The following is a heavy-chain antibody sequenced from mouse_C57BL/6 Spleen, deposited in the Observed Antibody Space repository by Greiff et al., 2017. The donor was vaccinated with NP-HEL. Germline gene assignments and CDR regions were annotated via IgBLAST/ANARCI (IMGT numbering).Heavy chain of an antibody. CDR2: INPNNGGT. CDR1: GYTFTDYY. CDR3: ARPFITTVYYFDY. V-gene: IGHV1-26*01. J-gene: IGHJ2*01. D-gene: IGHD1-1*01. Sequence: VQLQQSGPELVKPGASVKISCKASGYTFTDYYMNWVKQSHGKSLEWIGDINPNNGGTSYNQKFKGKATLTVDKSSSTAYMELRSLTSEDSAVYYCARPFITTVYYFDYWGQGTTLTVSS.